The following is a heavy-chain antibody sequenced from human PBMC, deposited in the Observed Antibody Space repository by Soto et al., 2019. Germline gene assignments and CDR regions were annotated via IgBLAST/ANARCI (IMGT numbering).Heavy chain of an antibody. D-gene: IGHD3-9*01. CDR3: ARDEYYDILTGYSTEYYFDY. CDR1: GFTFSSYW. J-gene: IGHJ4*02. CDR2: IKQDGSEK. Sequence: GGSLRLSCAASGFTFSSYWLSWVRQAPGKGLEWVANIKQDGSEKYYVDSVKGRFTISRDNAKNSLYLQMNSLRAEDTAVYYCARDEYYDILTGYSTEYYFDYWGQGTLVTVSS. V-gene: IGHV3-7*05.